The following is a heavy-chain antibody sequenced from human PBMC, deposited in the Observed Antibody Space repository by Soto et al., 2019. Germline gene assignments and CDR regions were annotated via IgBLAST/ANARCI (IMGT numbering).Heavy chain of an antibody. CDR3: AKAGSGWCFDY. V-gene: IGHV3-30*18. D-gene: IGHD6-19*01. Sequence: SQNISCAASGFTFSSYGMHWVRQAPGKGLEWVAVISYDGSNKYYADSVKGRFTISRDNSKNTLYLQMNSLRAEDTAVYYCAKAGSGWCFDYWGQGTLVTVSS. CDR2: ISYDGSNK. J-gene: IGHJ4*02. CDR1: GFTFSSYG.